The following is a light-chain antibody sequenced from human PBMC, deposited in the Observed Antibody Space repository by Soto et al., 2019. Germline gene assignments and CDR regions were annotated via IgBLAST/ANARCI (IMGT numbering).Light chain of an antibody. V-gene: IGKV3-20*01. CDR2: GAS. CDR3: QQYGSSPGT. CDR1: QSVSSSS. J-gene: IGKJ1*01. Sequence: EMGLTQSPGTLSLSPGERATLSCRASQSVSSSSLAWYQQKPGQAPRLLIYGASSRATDIPDRFSGSGSGTDFTLTISRLEPEDFAVHYCQQYGSSPGTFGQGTTVEI.